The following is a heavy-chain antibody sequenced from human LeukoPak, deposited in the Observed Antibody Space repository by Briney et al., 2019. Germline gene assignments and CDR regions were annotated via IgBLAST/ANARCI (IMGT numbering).Heavy chain of an antibody. CDR1: GYTFTSYD. CDR3: ARGVRRCGSSTSCYIYYFDY. CDR2: MNPNSGNT. D-gene: IGHD2-2*01. Sequence: ASVKVSCKASGYTFTSYDVNWVRQATGQGLEWMGWMNPNSGNTGYAQKFQGRVTMTRNTSISTAYMELSSLRSEDTAVYYRARGVRRCGSSTSCYIYYFDYWGQGTLVTVSS. V-gene: IGHV1-8*01. J-gene: IGHJ4*02.